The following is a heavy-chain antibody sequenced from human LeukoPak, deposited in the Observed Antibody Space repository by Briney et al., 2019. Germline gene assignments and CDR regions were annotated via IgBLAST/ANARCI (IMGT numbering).Heavy chain of an antibody. CDR3: AKDYYDSSGYPLHFDY. J-gene: IGHJ4*02. D-gene: IGHD3-22*01. Sequence: PGGSLRLSCAASGFTFSSYGMHWVRQAPGKGLEWVAVISYDGSNKYYADSVKGRFTISRDNSKNTLYLQMNSLRAEDTAVYYCAKDYYDSSGYPLHFDYWGQGTLVTVSS. CDR1: GFTFSSYG. V-gene: IGHV3-30*18. CDR2: ISYDGSNK.